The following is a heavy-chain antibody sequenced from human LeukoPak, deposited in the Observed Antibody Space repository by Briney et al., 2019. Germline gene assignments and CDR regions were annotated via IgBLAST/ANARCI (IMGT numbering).Heavy chain of an antibody. V-gene: IGHV1-2*06. J-gene: IGHJ4*02. Sequence: GASVKVSCKASGYTFTAYSMHWVRQAPGQGLEWMGRINPKSGGTNYAQKFQGRVTMTTDTSTSTAYMELSSLRSDDTAVYYCARPRRGSSWYDYWGQGTLVTVSS. D-gene: IGHD6-13*01. CDR2: INPKSGGT. CDR1: GYTFTAYS. CDR3: ARPRRGSSWYDY.